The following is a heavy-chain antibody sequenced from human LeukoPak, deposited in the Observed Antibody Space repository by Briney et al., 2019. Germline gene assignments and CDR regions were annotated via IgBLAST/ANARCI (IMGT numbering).Heavy chain of an antibody. J-gene: IGHJ5*02. Sequence: SETLSLTCAVYGGSFSGYYWSWIRQPPGKGLEWIGEINHSGSTNYNPSLKSRVTISVDTSKNQFSRKLSSVTAADTAVYYCARGEEDGWFDPWGQGTLVTVSS. CDR1: GGSFSGYY. CDR3: ARGEEDGWFDP. CDR2: INHSGST. V-gene: IGHV4-34*01.